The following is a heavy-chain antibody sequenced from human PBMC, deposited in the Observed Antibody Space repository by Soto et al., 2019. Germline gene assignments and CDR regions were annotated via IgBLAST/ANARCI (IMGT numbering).Heavy chain of an antibody. Sequence: QVQLVQSGADVKRPGASVTVSCKTSGHTFNVYYIHWVRQAPGQDLQWMGYINPNTGVTEYAEKFQGRVPTTRDTSISTAYMELRSLRSDDTAVYYCARPSLGVSGLMSWGQGTLITVS. D-gene: IGHD6-19*01. J-gene: IGHJ5*02. CDR2: INPNTGVT. CDR1: GHTFNVYY. V-gene: IGHV1-2*02. CDR3: ARPSLGVSGLMS.